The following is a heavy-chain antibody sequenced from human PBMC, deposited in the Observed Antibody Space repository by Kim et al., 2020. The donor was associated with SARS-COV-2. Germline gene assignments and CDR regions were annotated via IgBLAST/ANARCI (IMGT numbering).Heavy chain of an antibody. Sequence: GGSLRLSCAASGFTVSSNYMRWVRQAPGKGLEWVSVIYTGGDTYYSDSVKSRFTISRDDDKNTAYLLMNSLRVEDTAVYYCARGDTAIDYWGQGTLVTVSS. CDR1: GFTVSSNY. V-gene: IGHV3-53*01. J-gene: IGHJ4*02. CDR2: IYTGGDT. D-gene: IGHD5-18*01. CDR3: ARGDTAIDY.